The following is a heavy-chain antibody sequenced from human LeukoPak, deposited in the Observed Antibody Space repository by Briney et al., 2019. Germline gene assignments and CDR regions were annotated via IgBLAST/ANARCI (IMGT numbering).Heavy chain of an antibody. J-gene: IGHJ4*02. D-gene: IGHD3-3*01. CDR2: IRYEGNEK. Sequence: GGSLRLSCAASGFTFNSYGMHWVRQAPGKGLEWVAFIRYEGNEKYYADSVKGRFTISRDNSRHTLYLQMNSLRAEDTAVYYCAKRSGGPSPFDYWGQGTLVTVSS. V-gene: IGHV3-30*02. CDR3: AKRSGGPSPFDY. CDR1: GFTFNSYG.